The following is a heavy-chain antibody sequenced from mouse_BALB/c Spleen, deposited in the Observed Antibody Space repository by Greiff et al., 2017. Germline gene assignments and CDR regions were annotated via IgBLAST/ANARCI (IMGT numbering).Heavy chain of an antibody. CDR3: ARGYDYYAMDY. CDR2: ISSVSSTI. V-gene: IGHV5-17*02. J-gene: IGHJ4*01. CDR1: GFTFSSFG. Sequence: EVKLVESGGGLVQPGGSRKLSCAASGFTFSSFGMHWVRQAPEKGLEWVAYISSVSSTIYYADTVKGRFTISRDKPKNTLFLQMTSLRSEDTAMYYCARGYDYYAMDYWGQGTSVTVSS. D-gene: IGHD2-14*01.